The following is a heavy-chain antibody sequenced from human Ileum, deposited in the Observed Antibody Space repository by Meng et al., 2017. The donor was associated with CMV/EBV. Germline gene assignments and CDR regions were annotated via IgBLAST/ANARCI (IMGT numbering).Heavy chain of an antibody. J-gene: IGHJ4*02. CDR3: ARGYTIGYSRTDDY. D-gene: IGHD2-21*01. V-gene: IGHV3-53*01. CDR2: IYSGGST. CDR1: GFTVSSNY. Sequence: ASGFTVSSNYMSWVRQAPGKGLEWVSVIYSGGSTYYADSVKGRFTISRDNSKNTLYLQMNSLRAEDTAVYYCARGYTIGYSRTDDYWGQGTLVTVSS.